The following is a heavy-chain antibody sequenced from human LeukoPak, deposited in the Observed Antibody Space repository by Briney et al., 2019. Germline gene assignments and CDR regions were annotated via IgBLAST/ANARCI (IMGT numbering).Heavy chain of an antibody. V-gene: IGHV4-30-2*01. CDR3: ARGIIRGAATFDY. J-gene: IGHJ4*02. D-gene: IGHD1-14*01. CDR1: GGSISSGGYS. CDR2: IYHSGST. Sequence: SETLSLTCAVSGGSISSGGYSWSWIRQPPGKGLEWIGYIYHSGSTYYNPSLKSRVTISVDRSKNQFSLKLSSVTAADTAVYYCARGIIRGAATFDYWGQGTLVTVSS.